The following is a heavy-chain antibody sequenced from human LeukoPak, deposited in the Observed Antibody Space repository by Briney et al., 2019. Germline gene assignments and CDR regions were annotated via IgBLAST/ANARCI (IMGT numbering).Heavy chain of an antibody. Sequence: GGSLRLSCAASGFTFSSYAMSWVRQAPGKGREWVSAISGSGGSTYYADSVKGRFTISRDNSKNALYLQMNSLRAEDTAVYYCAKDSLLWFGELLLSGFDYWGQGTLVTVSS. V-gene: IGHV3-23*01. CDR1: GFTFSSYA. J-gene: IGHJ4*02. CDR3: AKDSLLWFGELLLSGFDY. CDR2: ISGSGGST. D-gene: IGHD3-10*01.